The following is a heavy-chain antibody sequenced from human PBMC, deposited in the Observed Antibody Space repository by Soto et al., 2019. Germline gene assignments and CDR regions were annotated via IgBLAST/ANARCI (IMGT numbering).Heavy chain of an antibody. V-gene: IGHV3-48*02. D-gene: IGHD2-15*01. J-gene: IGHJ6*02. CDR2: ITSDSSTI. CDR1: GFTFSSYS. CDR3: ARVGRGGYGMEV. Sequence: EVQLLESGGGLVQPGGSLRLSCAASGFTFSSYSINCVRQAPWKGLEWFSYITSDSSTISYADSVKGRFTVSRDNAKNSLYLQMNSLRDEDTAVYYCARVGRGGYGMEVWGQGNSVTVSS.